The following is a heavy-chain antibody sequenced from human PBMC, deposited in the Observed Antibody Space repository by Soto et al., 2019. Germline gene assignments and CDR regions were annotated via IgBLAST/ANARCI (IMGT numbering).Heavy chain of an antibody. CDR3: ARVGLELRFGWFDP. V-gene: IGHV4-31*03. CDR1: GGSISSGGAY. Sequence: QVQLQESGPGLVKPSQTLSLTCTVSGGSISSGGAYWSWIRQHPGKCLEWIGYIYYSGSTYYKPSLKSRVTISVDTSKNQFSLKLSSVTAADTAVYYCARVGLELRFGWFDPWGQGTLVTVSS. D-gene: IGHD1-7*01. CDR2: IYYSGST. J-gene: IGHJ5*02.